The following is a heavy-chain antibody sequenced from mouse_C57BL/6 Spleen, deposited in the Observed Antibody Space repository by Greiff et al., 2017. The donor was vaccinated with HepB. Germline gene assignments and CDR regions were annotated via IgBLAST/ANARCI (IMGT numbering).Heavy chain of an antibody. CDR1: GYTFTSYW. CDR3: ALANFFDY. D-gene: IGHD1-1*01. V-gene: IGHV1-50*01. CDR2: IDPSDSYT. J-gene: IGHJ2*01. Sequence: VQLQQPGAELVKPGASVKLSCKASGYTFTSYWMQWVKQRPGQGLEWIGEIDPSDSYTNYNQKFKGKATLTVDTSSSTAYMQLSSLTSEDSAVYYCALANFFDYWGQGTTLTVSS.